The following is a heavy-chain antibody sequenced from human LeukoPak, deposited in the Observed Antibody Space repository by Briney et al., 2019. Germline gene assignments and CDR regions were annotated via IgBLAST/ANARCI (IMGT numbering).Heavy chain of an antibody. CDR2: ISSDGNTE. Sequence: PGGSLRLSCAASGFSLTTYPMNWIRQAPGKGLEWGSHISSDGNTEYYADSVRVRFTMSRDNAKNSLDLHMNSLRTEDTAVYYCARDIVNGPFVTSLESWGQGALVTVSS. CDR3: ARDIVNGPFVTSLES. CDR1: GFSLTTYP. J-gene: IGHJ4*02. V-gene: IGHV3-48*03. D-gene: IGHD2-8*01.